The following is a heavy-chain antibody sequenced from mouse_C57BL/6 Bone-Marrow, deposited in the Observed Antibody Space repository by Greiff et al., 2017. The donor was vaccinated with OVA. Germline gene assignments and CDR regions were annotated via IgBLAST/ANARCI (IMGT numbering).Heavy chain of an antibody. CDR2: INPDSSTI. CDR3: ARPEVYYGSSYGFAY. Sequence: EVKLLQSGGGLVQPGGSLKLSCAASGIDFSRYWMSWVRRAPGKGLEWIGEINPDSSTINYAPSLKDKFIISRDNAKNTLYLQMSKVRSEDTALYYCARPEVYYGSSYGFAYWGQGTLVTVSA. V-gene: IGHV4-1*01. CDR1: GIDFSRYW. D-gene: IGHD1-1*01. J-gene: IGHJ3*01.